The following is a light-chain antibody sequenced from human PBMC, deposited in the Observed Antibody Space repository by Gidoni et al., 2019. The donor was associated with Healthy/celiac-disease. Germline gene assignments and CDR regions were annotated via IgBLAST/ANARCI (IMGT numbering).Light chain of an antibody. Sequence: ETVLTQSPGTLSLSPGERATLSCRASQSVSSSYLAWYQQKPGQAPRLLIYGASSRATGIPVRFSGSGSGTDFTLTISRLEPEDFAVYYCQQYGSSPPMYTFXQXTKLEIK. CDR1: QSVSSSY. CDR2: GAS. CDR3: QQYGSSPPMYT. V-gene: IGKV3-20*01. J-gene: IGKJ2*01.